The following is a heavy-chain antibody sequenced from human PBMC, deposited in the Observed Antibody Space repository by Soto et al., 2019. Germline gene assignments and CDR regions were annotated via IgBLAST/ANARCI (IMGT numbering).Heavy chain of an antibody. D-gene: IGHD6-19*01. CDR1: GFTFSSYA. Sequence: EVQLVESGGGLVQPGGSLRPSCAASGFTFSSYAMHWVRQAPGKGLEYVSGISSNGGSTHYANSVKGRFTISRDNSKNTLYLQMGSLRAEDMAVYYCARQWLDSYYFDYWGQGTLVTVSS. CDR2: ISSNGGST. J-gene: IGHJ4*02. V-gene: IGHV3-64*01. CDR3: ARQWLDSYYFDY.